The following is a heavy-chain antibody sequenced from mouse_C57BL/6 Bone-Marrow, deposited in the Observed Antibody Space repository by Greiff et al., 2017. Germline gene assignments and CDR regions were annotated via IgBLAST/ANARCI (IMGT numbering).Heavy chain of an antibody. CDR1: GYTFSSYW. V-gene: IGHV1-55*01. CDR2: IYPGSGST. CDR3: ASHYGLSYYFDY. D-gene: IGHD1-2*01. Sequence: VQLQQPGAELVKPGASVKMSCKASGYTFSSYWITWVKQRPGQGLEWIGDIYPGSGSTNYNEKFKSKATLTVDTSSSTAYMQLSSLTSEDSAVYYCASHYGLSYYFDYWGQGTTLTVSS. J-gene: IGHJ2*01.